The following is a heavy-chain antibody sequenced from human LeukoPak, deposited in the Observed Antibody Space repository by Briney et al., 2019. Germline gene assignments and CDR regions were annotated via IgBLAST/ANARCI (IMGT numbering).Heavy chain of an antibody. CDR1: GFTFSTYA. CDR2: ISGSGGST. J-gene: IGHJ4*02. CDR3: ARVAYYGSGSYNRYFDY. D-gene: IGHD3-10*01. Sequence: GGSLRLSCAASGFTFSTYAMSWVRQGPGKGLEWVSSISGSGGSTYYADSVKGRFTISRDNSKNTLNLQMNSLRAEDTAVYYCARVAYYGSGSYNRYFDYWGQGTLVTVSS. V-gene: IGHV3-23*01.